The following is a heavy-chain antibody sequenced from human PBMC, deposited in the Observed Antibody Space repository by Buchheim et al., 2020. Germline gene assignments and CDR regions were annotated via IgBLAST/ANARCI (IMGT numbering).Heavy chain of an antibody. Sequence: EVQLVESGGDLVQPGGSLRLSCAASGLTFSSCWMNWVRQTPGKGLEWVSSISSSGGTIYYADSVKGRFTISRDNAKNSLYLQMNSLRAEDTAVYYCAGVGWGNYWGQGTL. CDR1: GLTFSSCW. D-gene: IGHD3-16*01. J-gene: IGHJ4*02. CDR2: ISSSGGTI. CDR3: AGVGWGNY. V-gene: IGHV3-48*04.